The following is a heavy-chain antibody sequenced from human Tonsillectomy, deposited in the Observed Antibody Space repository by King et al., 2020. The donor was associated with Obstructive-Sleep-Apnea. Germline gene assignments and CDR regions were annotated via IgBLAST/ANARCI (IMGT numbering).Heavy chain of an antibody. CDR3: ARGYCSGGSCYWYFDL. D-gene: IGHD2-15*01. CDR1: GYSFTSYW. V-gene: IGHV5-51*01. CDR2: IYPGDSDT. Sequence: LQLVQSGAEVKKPGESLKISCKGSGYSFTSYWIGWVRQMPGKGLEWMGIIYPGDSDTRYSPSFQGQFTISAHKSISTAYLQWSSLKASDTAMYYWARGYCSGGSCYWYFDLWGRGTLVTVSS. J-gene: IGHJ2*01.